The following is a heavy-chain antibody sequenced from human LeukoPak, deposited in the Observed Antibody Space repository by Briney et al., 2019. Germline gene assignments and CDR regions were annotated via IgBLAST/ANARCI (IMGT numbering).Heavy chain of an antibody. CDR1: GGSISSSNW. D-gene: IGHD3-22*01. CDR3: ARTYYYDSSGPGGMDV. CDR2: IYHIGNT. Sequence: SGTLSLTCAVSGGSISSSNWWSWVRQPPGKGLEWIGEIYHIGNTNYNPSLKSRVTISVDKSKNQFSLKLSSVTAADTAVYYCARTYYYDSSGPGGMDVWGQGTTVTVSS. J-gene: IGHJ6*02. V-gene: IGHV4-4*02.